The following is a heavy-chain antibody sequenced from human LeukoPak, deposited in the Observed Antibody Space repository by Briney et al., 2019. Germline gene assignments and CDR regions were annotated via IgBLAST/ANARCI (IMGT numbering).Heavy chain of an antibody. V-gene: IGHV3-7*01. CDR3: ARGPYGSGSYLDY. Sequence: PGGSLRLSCGVSGFTFSRYWMSWVRQAPGKGLEWVANIKEDGSEKYYVDSVEGRFTISRDNAKNSLYLQMNSLRAEDTAVYYCARGPYGSGSYLDYWGQGTLVTVSS. CDR1: GFTFSRYW. D-gene: IGHD3-10*01. J-gene: IGHJ4*02. CDR2: IKEDGSEK.